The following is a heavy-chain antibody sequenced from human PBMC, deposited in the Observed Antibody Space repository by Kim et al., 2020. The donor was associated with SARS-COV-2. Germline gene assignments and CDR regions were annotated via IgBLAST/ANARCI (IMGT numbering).Heavy chain of an antibody. Sequence: GGSLRLSCAASGFSLSDSAIHWVRQASGKGLEWIAHLGSRINNYTTVYAASVRGRFTVSRDDSKSTAFLQMSSLQTDDSAVYYCTRSNSQNPDYNWGQG. J-gene: IGHJ4*02. D-gene: IGHD4-4*01. CDR3: TRSNSQNPDYN. V-gene: IGHV3-73*01. CDR1: GFSLSDSA. CDR2: LGSRINNYTT.